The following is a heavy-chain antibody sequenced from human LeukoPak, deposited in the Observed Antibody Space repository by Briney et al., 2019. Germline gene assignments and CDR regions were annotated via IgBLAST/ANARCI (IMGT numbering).Heavy chain of an antibody. V-gene: IGHV3-73*01. CDR2: IRSKAGSYAT. D-gene: IGHD6-19*01. CDR1: GFTFSGSA. J-gene: IGHJ4*02. Sequence: GGSLRLSCAASGFTFSGSAMHWVRQASGKGLEWLGRIRSKAGSYATAYAESVKGRFTVSRDDSKNTAYLQMNSLKTEDTAMYYCTRSGSGWYYDYWGQGTLVTVSS. CDR3: TRSGSGWYYDY.